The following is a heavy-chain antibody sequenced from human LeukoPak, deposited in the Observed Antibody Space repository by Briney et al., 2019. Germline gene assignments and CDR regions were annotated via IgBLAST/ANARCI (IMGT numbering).Heavy chain of an antibody. Sequence: GESLKISCKGSGYSFTSYWIGWVRQMPGKGLEWMGIIYPGDSDTRYSPSFQGQVTISADKSISTAYLQWSSLKASDTAMYYCARTYYDILTGYYSPAPSLLFDYWGHGTLVTVSS. CDR2: IYPGDSDT. D-gene: IGHD3-9*01. J-gene: IGHJ4*01. CDR1: GYSFTSYW. V-gene: IGHV5-51*01. CDR3: ARTYYDILTGYYSPAPSLLFDY.